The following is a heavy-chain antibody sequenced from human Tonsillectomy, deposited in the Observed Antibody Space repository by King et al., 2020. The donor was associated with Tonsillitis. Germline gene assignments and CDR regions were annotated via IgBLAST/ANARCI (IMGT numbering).Heavy chain of an antibody. CDR2: TYYRSKGYN. CDR3: LSGWYFDT. D-gene: IGHD1-1*01. CDR1: GDSVSSNTAA. Sequence: VQLQQSGQGLVQPSQTLSLTCVISGDSVSSNTAAWNWIRQSPSRGLEWLGRTYYRSKGYNDYAEAVKSRISINPDTSKNQFSLQLTSVTPEDTAVYYCLSGWYFDTWGQGTQVTVSS. V-gene: IGHV6-1*01. J-gene: IGHJ4*02.